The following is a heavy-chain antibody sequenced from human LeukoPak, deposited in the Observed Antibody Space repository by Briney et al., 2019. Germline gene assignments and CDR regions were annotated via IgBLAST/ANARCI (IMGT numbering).Heavy chain of an antibody. Sequence: SETLSLTCTVSGGSISSYTHNWIWIRQSPGKGLEWIGSMYNSGNFSYNPSLRSRVTITVDTSKKQFSLNFNSVTDAAISYYSCYSSDCSDYFDIWGQGTMVTVSS. CDR3: YSSDCSDYFDI. J-gene: IGHJ3*02. D-gene: IGHD6-25*01. CDR2: MYNSGNF. V-gene: IGHV4-39*01. CDR1: GGSISSYTHN.